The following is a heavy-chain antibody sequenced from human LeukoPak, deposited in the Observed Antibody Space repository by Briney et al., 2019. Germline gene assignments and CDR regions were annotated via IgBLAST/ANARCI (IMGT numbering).Heavy chain of an antibody. CDR3: ARDHYGSAFDY. J-gene: IGHJ4*02. CDR1: GGSISSGSYY. V-gene: IGHV4-61*10. CDR2: ISHSGNT. D-gene: IGHD3-10*01. Sequence: PSETLSLTCTVAGGSISSGSYYWSWIRQPAGKGLEWIGFISHSGNTNYNPSLKSRVTISIDTSKSQFSLKLSSVTAADTAVYYCARDHYGSAFDYWGQGTLVTVSS.